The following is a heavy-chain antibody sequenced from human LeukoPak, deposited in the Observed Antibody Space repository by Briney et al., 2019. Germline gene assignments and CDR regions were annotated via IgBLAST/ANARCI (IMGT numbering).Heavy chain of an antibody. J-gene: IGHJ4*02. CDR2: VNWDNGHI. CDR3: ARGPGWAEYKRYFVS. CDR1: GFALQNYA. D-gene: IGHD2/OR15-2a*01. Sequence: GGSLRLSCAASGFALQNYAMHWVRQGPRGGLAWVSWVNWDNGHIPYADSVKGRFSLARDNAKNSLYLQISILGPEDTALYCCARGPGWAEYKRYFVSWGQGPRVIVSS. V-gene: IGHV3-9*01.